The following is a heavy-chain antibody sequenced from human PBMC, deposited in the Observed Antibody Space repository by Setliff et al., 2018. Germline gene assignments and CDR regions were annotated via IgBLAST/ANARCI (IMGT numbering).Heavy chain of an antibody. V-gene: IGHV3-7*01. CDR2: IKQDESDK. Sequence: GESLKISCAASGFTFTNYWINWVRQAPGKGLEWVANIKQDESDKHYVGSVKGRFTISRDNARNSVYLQMNSLRAEDAAVYYCATSDWYAAFDHWGQGTLVTVS. CDR3: ATSDWYAAFDH. J-gene: IGHJ4*02. CDR1: GFTFTNYW. D-gene: IGHD6-19*01.